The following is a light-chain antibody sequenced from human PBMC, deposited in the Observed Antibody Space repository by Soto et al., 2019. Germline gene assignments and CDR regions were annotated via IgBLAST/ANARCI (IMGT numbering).Light chain of an antibody. CDR1: SSDIGPYNY. Sequence: QSVLTQPASVSGSPGQSITISCIGTSSDIGPYNYVSWYQQHPDKAPKLILYEVTNRPSGASDRFSGSKSGSSASLAISGLQPEDEADYYCQSYDSRLSASVFGAGTKVTVL. V-gene: IGLV2-14*01. CDR3: QSYDSRLSASV. J-gene: IGLJ1*01. CDR2: EVT.